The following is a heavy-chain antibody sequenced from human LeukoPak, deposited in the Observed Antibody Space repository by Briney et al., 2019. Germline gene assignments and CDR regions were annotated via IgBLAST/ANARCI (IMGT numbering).Heavy chain of an antibody. V-gene: IGHV4-61*01. CDR2: IYYSGST. J-gene: IGHJ5*02. CDR1: GGSISSSSYY. D-gene: IGHD1-20*01. CDR3: ARKVTGTTGRARDNWFDP. Sequence: PSETLSLTCTVSGGSISSSSYYWSWIRQPPGKGLEWIGYIYYSGSTNYNPSPKSRVTISVDTSKNQFSLKLSSVTAADTAVYYCARKVTGTTGRARDNWFDPWGQGTLVTVSS.